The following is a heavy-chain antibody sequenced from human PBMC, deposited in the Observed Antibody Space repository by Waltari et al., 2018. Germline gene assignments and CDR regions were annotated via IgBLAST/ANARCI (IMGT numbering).Heavy chain of an antibody. J-gene: IGHJ6*03. Sequence: QVQLQESGPGLVKPSETLSLTCTVSGGSISSYYWSWIRQPPGKGLEWIGYIYYSGSTNYNPSLKSRVTISVDTSKNQFSLKLSSVTAADTAVYYCARSQGVIAVAGPYYYYMDVWGKGTTVTVSS. CDR3: ARSQGVIAVAGPYYYYMDV. CDR2: IYYSGST. V-gene: IGHV4-59*01. D-gene: IGHD6-19*01. CDR1: GGSISSYY.